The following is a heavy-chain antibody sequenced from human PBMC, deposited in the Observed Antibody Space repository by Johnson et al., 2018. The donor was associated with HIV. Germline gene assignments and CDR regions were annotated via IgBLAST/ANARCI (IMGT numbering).Heavy chain of an antibody. CDR3: AKGHCIAAAGVGAACHAFDI. Sequence: VQLVESGGGVVQPGGSLRLSCAASGFTFSSYDMHWVRQATGKGLEWVSAIGTAVDTYYPGSVKGRFTISRENAKNSLYLQMNSLRAEDTAVYYCAKGHCIAAAGVGAACHAFDIWGQGTMVTVSS. CDR1: GFTFSSYD. V-gene: IGHV3-13*01. D-gene: IGHD6-13*01. CDR2: IGTAVDT. J-gene: IGHJ3*02.